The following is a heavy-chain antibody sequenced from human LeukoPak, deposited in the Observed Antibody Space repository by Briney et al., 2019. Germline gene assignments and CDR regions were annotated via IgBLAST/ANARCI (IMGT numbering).Heavy chain of an antibody. J-gene: IGHJ4*02. CDR3: ATDRDNSDWQKRFDS. V-gene: IGHV3-7*01. Sequence: GGSLRLSCAAPGFTFRTYWINWYRQAQGKGLEWVGTINQDASEINYVDSVRGRFTISRDNAKNSLHLQMNSLRAEDTAVYYCATDRDNSDWQKRFDSWGQGTLVTVSS. CDR2: INQDASEI. CDR1: GFTFRTYW. D-gene: IGHD2-21*02.